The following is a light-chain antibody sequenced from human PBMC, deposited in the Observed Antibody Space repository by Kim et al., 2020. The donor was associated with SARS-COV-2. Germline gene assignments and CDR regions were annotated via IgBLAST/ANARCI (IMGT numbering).Light chain of an antibody. CDR3: SAWDSSLTGWV. CDR1: QG. J-gene: IGLJ3*02. Sequence: QGAVWLQQHQGHPPQPLSYKNNKRPSGISERFSASRSGNTASLTITGLQPEDEADYYCSAWDSSLTGWVFGGGTQLTVL. CDR2: KNN. V-gene: IGLV10-54*04.